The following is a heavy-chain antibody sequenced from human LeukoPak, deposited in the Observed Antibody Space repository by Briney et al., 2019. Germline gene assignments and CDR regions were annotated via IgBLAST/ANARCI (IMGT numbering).Heavy chain of an antibody. CDR2: INHSGST. V-gene: IGHV4-34*01. Sequence: SETLSLTCAVYGGSFSGYYWSWIRHPPGKGLEWIGEINHSGSTNYNPSLKSRVTISVDTSKNQFSLKLSSVTAADTAVYYCAGLGYDSSGSPTNWGQGTLVTVSS. CDR1: GGSFSGYY. D-gene: IGHD3-22*01. J-gene: IGHJ4*02. CDR3: AGLGYDSSGSPTN.